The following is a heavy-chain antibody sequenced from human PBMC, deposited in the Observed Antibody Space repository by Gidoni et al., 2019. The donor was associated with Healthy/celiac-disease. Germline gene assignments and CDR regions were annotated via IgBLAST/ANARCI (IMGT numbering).Heavy chain of an antibody. CDR2: ICVSGGRT. Sequence: EVQLLESGGGVVQPGGSRRPSWAAHGCTCSSYAMSWVRQAPGKGLEWVSAICVSGGRTYSADSVKGRFTISRDNSKTTLYLHMNILSAEDTAVYYCAKVSAEWGGGSYLDYWGQGTLVTVSS. D-gene: IGHD1-26*01. J-gene: IGHJ4*02. V-gene: IGHV3-23*01. CDR1: GCTCSSYA. CDR3: AKVSAEWGGGSYLDY.